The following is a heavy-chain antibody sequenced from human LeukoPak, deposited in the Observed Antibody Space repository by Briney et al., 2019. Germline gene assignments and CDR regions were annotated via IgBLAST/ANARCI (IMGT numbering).Heavy chain of an antibody. CDR1: GFSFSTYW. Sequence: PGGSLRLSCAASGFSFSTYWMSWVRQAPGKGLEWVANIKQDGSEKYYVDSAKGRFTISRDNAKNSLYLQMNSLTAEDTAVYYCATDLGSSRLNFWGQGILVTVSS. CDR3: ATDLGSSRLNF. CDR2: IKQDGSEK. D-gene: IGHD6-13*01. V-gene: IGHV3-7*01. J-gene: IGHJ4*02.